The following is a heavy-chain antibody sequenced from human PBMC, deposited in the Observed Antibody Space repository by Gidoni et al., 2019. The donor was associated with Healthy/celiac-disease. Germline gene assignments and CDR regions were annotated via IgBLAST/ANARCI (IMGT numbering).Heavy chain of an antibody. CDR2: SSSSSSYI. Sequence: EVQLVESGGGLVKPGGSLRLSCAASGFTFSSYSMNWVRQAPGKGLEWVSSSSSSSSYIYYADSVKGRFTISRDNAKNSLYLQMNSLRAEDTAVYYCARDCGGSCYSHYYYYGMDVWGQGTTVTVSS. D-gene: IGHD2-15*01. J-gene: IGHJ6*02. V-gene: IGHV3-21*01. CDR3: ARDCGGSCYSHYYYYGMDV. CDR1: GFTFSSYS.